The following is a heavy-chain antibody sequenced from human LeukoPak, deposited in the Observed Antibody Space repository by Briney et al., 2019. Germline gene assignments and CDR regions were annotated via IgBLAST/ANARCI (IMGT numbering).Heavy chain of an antibody. CDR1: GFTFSSYA. Sequence: PGGSLRLSCAASGFTFSSYAMSWVRQAPGKGLEWVSAISGSGGSTYYADSVKGRFTISRDNSKNTLYLQMNSLRAEDTAVYYCARDRGRIHYGMDVWGQGTTVTVSS. CDR3: ARDRGRIHYGMDV. V-gene: IGHV3-23*01. J-gene: IGHJ6*02. D-gene: IGHD2-15*01. CDR2: ISGSGGST.